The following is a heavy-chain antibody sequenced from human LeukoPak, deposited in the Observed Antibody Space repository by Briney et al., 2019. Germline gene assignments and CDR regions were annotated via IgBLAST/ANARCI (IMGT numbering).Heavy chain of an antibody. D-gene: IGHD3-9*01. Sequence: GGSLRLSCAASGFTFSSYWMHWVRQAPGKGLVWVSRINSVGSSTNYADSVKGRFTISRDNAKNTLYLQMNSLRAEDTAVYYCARAYYDILTGYPEVDYWGQGTLVTVSS. CDR3: ARAYYDILTGYPEVDY. CDR1: GFTFSSYW. V-gene: IGHV3-74*01. CDR2: INSVGSST. J-gene: IGHJ4*02.